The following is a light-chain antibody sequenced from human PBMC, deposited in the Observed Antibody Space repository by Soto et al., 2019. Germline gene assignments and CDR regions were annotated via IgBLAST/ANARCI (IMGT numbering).Light chain of an antibody. V-gene: IGLV2-14*03. CDR3: SSYTSSTTLYV. J-gene: IGLJ1*01. Sequence: QCLLTQPASVSGSPGQSITISCTGAISDVGNYNYVSWYQQHPGKAPKLIIYDVSNRPSGVSNRFSGSKSGNTASLTISGLQAEDEADYYCSSYTSSTTLYVFGTGTKV. CDR2: DVS. CDR1: ISDVGNYNY.